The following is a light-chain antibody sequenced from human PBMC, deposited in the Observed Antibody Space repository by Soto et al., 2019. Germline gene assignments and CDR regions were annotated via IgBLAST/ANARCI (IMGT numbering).Light chain of an antibody. CDR3: SSYTTSSTAYV. Sequence: QSVPTQPASVSGSPGQSITISCTGSNSDVGRYNYVSWYQQQPGKAPKLMIYEVSNRPSGVSNRFSGSKSGNTASLTISGLQAEDEADYYCSSYTTSSTAYVFGIGTKVTVL. CDR1: NSDVGRYNY. J-gene: IGLJ1*01. V-gene: IGLV2-14*01. CDR2: EVS.